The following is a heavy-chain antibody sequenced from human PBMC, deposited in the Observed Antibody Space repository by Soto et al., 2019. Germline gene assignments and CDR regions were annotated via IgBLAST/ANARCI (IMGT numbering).Heavy chain of an antibody. D-gene: IGHD3-22*01. Sequence: PGGSLRLSCAASGFTFSSYAMSWVRQAQGKGLEWVSAISGSGGSTYYADSVKGRFTISRDNSKNTLYLQMNSLRAEDTAVYYCAAEMGYYYDSSGYYEDYWGQGTLVTVS. J-gene: IGHJ4*02. CDR3: AAEMGYYYDSSGYYEDY. V-gene: IGHV3-23*01. CDR2: ISGSGGST. CDR1: GFTFSSYA.